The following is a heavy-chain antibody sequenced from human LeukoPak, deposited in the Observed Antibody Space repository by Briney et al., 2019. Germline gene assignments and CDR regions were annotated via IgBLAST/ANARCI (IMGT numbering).Heavy chain of an antibody. Sequence: GESLKISCKGSEYTFDIYWIGWVRQIPGKGLEWMGIIYPADSDTRYSPSFQGQVTISVDRSINTAYLQWSSLKASDTAMYYCARSDGYNYFDYWGQGTLVTVSS. CDR3: ARSDGYNYFDY. CDR2: IYPADSDT. V-gene: IGHV5-51*01. J-gene: IGHJ4*02. D-gene: IGHD5-24*01. CDR1: EYTFDIYW.